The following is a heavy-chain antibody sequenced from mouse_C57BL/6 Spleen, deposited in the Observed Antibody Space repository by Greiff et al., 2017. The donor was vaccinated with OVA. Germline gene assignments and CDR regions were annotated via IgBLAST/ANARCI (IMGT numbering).Heavy chain of an antibody. CDR1: GFYIKDYY. CDR2: IDPEDGET. V-gene: IGHV14-2*01. J-gene: IGHJ4*01. CDR3: ARGYGGSCAMDY. Sequence: VQLQQSGAELVKPGASVTLSCTASGFYIKDYYMHWVKQSTEQGLEWLGRIDPEDGETKYASKFPGMGTTTADTSSNTAYLRLSSVASDDSAVDYCARGYGGSCAMDYWGQGTSVTVSS. D-gene: IGHD1-1*01.